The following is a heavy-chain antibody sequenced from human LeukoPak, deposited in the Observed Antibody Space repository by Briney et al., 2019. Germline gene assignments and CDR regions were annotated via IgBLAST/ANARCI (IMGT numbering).Heavy chain of an antibody. CDR3: AGGSSPFDY. Sequence: SETLSLTCTVSGGSISSSYWSWIRQPPGKGLEWIGYIYYSGNTNYNPSLKSRVTISLDTSKNQFSLKLSSVTAADTAVYYCAGGSSPFDYWGQGTLVTVSS. CDR1: GGSISSSY. J-gene: IGHJ4*02. V-gene: IGHV4-59*08. CDR2: IYYSGNT.